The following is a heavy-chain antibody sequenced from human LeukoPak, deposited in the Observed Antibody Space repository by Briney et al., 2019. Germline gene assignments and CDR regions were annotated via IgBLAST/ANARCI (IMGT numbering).Heavy chain of an antibody. Sequence: GRSLRLSCAASGFTFDDYAMHWVRQAPGKGLEWVSGISWNSGSIGYADSVKGRFTISRDNAKNSLYLQMNSLRAEDTALYYCAKDTNWMWAVAGSLLDYWGQGTLVTVSS. CDR1: GFTFDDYA. CDR2: ISWNSGSI. J-gene: IGHJ4*02. V-gene: IGHV3-9*01. D-gene: IGHD6-19*01. CDR3: AKDTNWMWAVAGSLLDY.